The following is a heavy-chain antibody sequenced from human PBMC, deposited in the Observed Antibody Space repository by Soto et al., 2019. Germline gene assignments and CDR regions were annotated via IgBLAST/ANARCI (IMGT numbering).Heavy chain of an antibody. CDR3: ARVMYNWNYGTRQHYDSARDV. D-gene: IGHD1-7*01. V-gene: IGHV1-69*01. J-gene: IGHJ6*02. Sequence: QVQLAQSGAEVKQPGSTVKVSCKTSGGTFSRYGISWVRQAPGQGLEWVGGIIPSSGSTNYAQKFQGRVTMIADFTTSTAYMKMRSLRSEDTAVYHCARVMYNWNYGTRQHYDSARDVWGQGTTVTVSS. CDR1: GGTFSRYG. CDR2: IIPSSGST.